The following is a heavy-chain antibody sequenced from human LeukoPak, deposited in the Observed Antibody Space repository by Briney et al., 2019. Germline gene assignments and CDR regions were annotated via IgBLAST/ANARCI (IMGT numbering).Heavy chain of an antibody. D-gene: IGHD2-2*01. CDR1: GFSFSSYT. CDR2: ISSSGGHI. CDR3: ARPTYCSNTRCYPFDY. J-gene: IGHJ4*02. Sequence: PGGSLRLSCAASGFSFSSYTMNWVRQAPGKGLEWVSSISSSGGHIYYGDSVKGQFTVSRDNAKNSLYLQMNSLRVEDTAVYYCARPTYCSNTRCYPFDYWGQGTLVTVSS. V-gene: IGHV3-21*06.